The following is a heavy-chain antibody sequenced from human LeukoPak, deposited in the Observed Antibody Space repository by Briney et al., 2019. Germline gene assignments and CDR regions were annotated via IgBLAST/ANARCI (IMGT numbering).Heavy chain of an antibody. J-gene: IGHJ4*02. Sequence: NPSETLSLTCTVSGDSISTYHWNWIRKPPGKGLEWIGYMQSTGSSNYNPSLKNRVNIFVDMSKNHFVLNLRSVTAADTAVYYCARDKRHSYGRYFDPWGQGMLVTVSS. V-gene: IGHV4-59*01. CDR2: MQSTGSS. D-gene: IGHD5-18*01. CDR1: GDSISTYH. CDR3: ARDKRHSYGRYFDP.